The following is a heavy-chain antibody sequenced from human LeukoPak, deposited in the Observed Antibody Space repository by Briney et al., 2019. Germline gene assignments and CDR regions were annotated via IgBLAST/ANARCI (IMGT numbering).Heavy chain of an antibody. CDR3: ARGRQQWPF. V-gene: IGHV4-34*01. CDR1: GGSFSGYY. D-gene: IGHD6-19*01. CDR2: INHSGST. Sequence: SETLSLTCAVYGGSFSGYYWSWIRQPPGKGLEWIGEINHSGSTNYNPSLKSRVTISVDTSKNQFSLKLSSVTAADTAVYYCARGRQQWPFWGQGTLVTVSS. J-gene: IGHJ4*02.